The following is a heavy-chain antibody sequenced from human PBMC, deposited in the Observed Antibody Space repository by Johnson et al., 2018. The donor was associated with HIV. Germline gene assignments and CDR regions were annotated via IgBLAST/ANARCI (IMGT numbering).Heavy chain of an antibody. CDR1: GFTVSSNY. CDR3: ARFGMGSSGDAFDI. Sequence: EMQLVESGGGLVQPGGSLRLSCAASGFTVSSNYMSWVRQAPGKGLEWVSVIYSGGSTYYADSVKGRFTISRDSSKNTLYLQMNSLRAEDTAVYYCARFGMGSSGDAFDIWGQGTMVTVSS. D-gene: IGHD6-25*01. V-gene: IGHV3-66*01. J-gene: IGHJ3*02. CDR2: IYSGGST.